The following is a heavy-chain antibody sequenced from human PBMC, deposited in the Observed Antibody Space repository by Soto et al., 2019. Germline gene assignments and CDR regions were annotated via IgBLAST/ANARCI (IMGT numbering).Heavy chain of an antibody. V-gene: IGHV1-18*01. J-gene: IGHJ6*02. CDR2: ISAYNGNT. Sequence: ASVKVSCKASGYTFTSYGISWVRQAPGQGLEWMGWISAYNGNTNYAQKLQGRVTMTTDTSTSTAYMELRSLRSDDTAVYYCARGPLSIAAAGTYYYYGMDVWGQGTTVTVSS. CDR1: GYTFTSYG. CDR3: ARGPLSIAAAGTYYYYGMDV. D-gene: IGHD6-13*01.